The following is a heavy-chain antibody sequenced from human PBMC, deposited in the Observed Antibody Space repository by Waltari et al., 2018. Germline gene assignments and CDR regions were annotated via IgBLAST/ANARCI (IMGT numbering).Heavy chain of an antibody. D-gene: IGHD3-10*01. J-gene: IGHJ4*02. V-gene: IGHV3-33*06. CDR2: IWFDGGQT. CDR1: GLSNRSYG. Sequence: QAQLVESGGGVVQPGMSLRLSCTGTGLSNRSYGMHWVRQAPGKGLEWVALIWFDGGQTYYADSVRGRFTISRDNSKNTLYLDMNSLKLNDTAIYYCAKDAFGNTYVDHWGQGTLVTVAS. CDR3: AKDAFGNTYVDH.